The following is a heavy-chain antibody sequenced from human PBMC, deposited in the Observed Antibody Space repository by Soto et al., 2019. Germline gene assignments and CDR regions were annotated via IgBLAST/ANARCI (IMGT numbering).Heavy chain of an antibody. CDR3: AREHVAGYYNVLGF. CDR2: LSYDVRNN. J-gene: IGHJ4*02. V-gene: IGHV3-30*04. D-gene: IGHD3-10*02. CDR1: GYTFSTYS. Sequence: QVQLVESGGGVVQPGRSLRLSCAASGYTFSTYSMHWVRQAPGKGLEWVAVLSYDVRNNFYADSVKGRFTISRDNAKNTLYLQMNSLRTEDTAIYYCAREHVAGYYNVLGFWGQGTLVTVSS.